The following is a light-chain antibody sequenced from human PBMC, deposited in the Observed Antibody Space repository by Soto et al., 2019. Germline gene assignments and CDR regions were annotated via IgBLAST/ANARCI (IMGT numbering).Light chain of an antibody. CDR3: QQTHITPRT. V-gene: IGKV1-39*01. CDR1: QTIGTH. J-gene: IGKJ1*01. CDR2: DAS. Sequence: DIQMTQSPYSLSASVGDRVPITCLASQTIGTHLNWYQQRPGKAPKLLIYDASTLQSGVPSRFSGSGSGTDFTLTITSLQPEDFATYYCQQTHITPRTFGQGTKVDIK.